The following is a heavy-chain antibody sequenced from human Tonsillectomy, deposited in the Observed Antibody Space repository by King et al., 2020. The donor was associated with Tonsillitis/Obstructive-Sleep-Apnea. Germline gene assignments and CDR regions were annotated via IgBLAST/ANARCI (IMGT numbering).Heavy chain of an antibody. J-gene: IGHJ4*02. D-gene: IGHD2-21*02. CDR3: ARQIVVVVTASRTYAFDY. Sequence: QLQESGPGLVKPSETLSLTCTVSGGSISSSSYYWCWIRQPPGKGLEWIGSIYYSGSTYYNPSLKSRVTISVDTSKNQFSLKLSSVTAADTAVYYCARQIVVVVTASRTYAFDYWGQGTLVTVSS. CDR2: IYYSGST. CDR1: GGSISSSSYY. V-gene: IGHV4-39*01.